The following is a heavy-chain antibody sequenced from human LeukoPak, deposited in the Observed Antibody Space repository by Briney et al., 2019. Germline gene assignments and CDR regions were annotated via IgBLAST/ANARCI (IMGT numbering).Heavy chain of an antibody. CDR1: GYTFTGYY. CDR2: INPNSGGT. J-gene: IGHJ5*02. D-gene: IGHD3-3*01. CDR3: ASSGVVINNWFDP. Sequence: GASVKVSCKASGYTFTGYYMRWVRQAPGQGLEWMGWINPNSGGTNYAQKFQGRVTMTRDTSISTAYMELSRLRSDDTAVYYCASSGVVINNWFDPWGQGTLVTVSS. V-gene: IGHV1-2*02.